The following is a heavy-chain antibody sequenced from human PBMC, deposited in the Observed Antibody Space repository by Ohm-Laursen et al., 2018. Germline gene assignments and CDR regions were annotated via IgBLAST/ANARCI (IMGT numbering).Heavy chain of an antibody. CDR1: GFSVSTNY. J-gene: IGHJ5*02. D-gene: IGHD4-23*01. Sequence: GSLRLSCSASGFSVSTNYMNWARQAPGKGLEWVSEIDRGGNGYYAESVKGRFTISRDNSKNTLYLQMNNLRAEDSAVYYCASYYGGYDPWGQGTLATVSS. CDR3: ASYYGGYDP. V-gene: IGHV3-53*01. CDR2: IDRGGNG.